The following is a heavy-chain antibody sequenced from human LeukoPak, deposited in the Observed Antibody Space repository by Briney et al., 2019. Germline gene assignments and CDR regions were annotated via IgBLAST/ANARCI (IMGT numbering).Heavy chain of an antibody. Sequence: GGSLRLSCAASGFTFSSYSMNWVRQAPGKGLEWVSSISSSSSYIYYADSVKGRFTISRDNSKNTLYLQMNSLRAEDTAVYYCARTYCSSTSCYSYYYYYYGMDVWGQGTTVTVSS. CDR3: ARTYCSSTSCYSYYYYYYGMDV. V-gene: IGHV3-21*01. CDR2: ISSSSSYI. J-gene: IGHJ6*02. CDR1: GFTFSSYS. D-gene: IGHD2-2*02.